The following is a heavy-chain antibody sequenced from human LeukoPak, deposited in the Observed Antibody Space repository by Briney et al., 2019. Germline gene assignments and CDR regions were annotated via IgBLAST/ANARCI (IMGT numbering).Heavy chain of an antibody. CDR2: IWYDGSNK. V-gene: IGHV3-33*01. J-gene: IGHJ4*02. CDR3: AREPPWFGEFLFDY. D-gene: IGHD3-10*01. Sequence: GSLRLSRAASGFTFSSYGMHWVRQAPGKGLEWVAVIWYDGSNKYYADSVKGRFTISRDNSKNTLYLQMNSLRAEDTAVYYCAREPPWFGEFLFDYWGQGTLVTVSS. CDR1: GFTFSSYG.